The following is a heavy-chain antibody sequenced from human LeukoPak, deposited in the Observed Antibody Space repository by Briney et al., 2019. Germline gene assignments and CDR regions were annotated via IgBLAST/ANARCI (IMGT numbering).Heavy chain of an antibody. D-gene: IGHD1-7*01. CDR1: GGSVSSYY. J-gene: IGHJ6*02. CDR3: ARDNWNYGSSMDV. CDR2: IYYSGST. V-gene: IGHV4-59*02. Sequence: SETLSLTCTDSGGSVSSYYWSWIRQPPGKGLEWIGYIYYSGSTNYNPSLKSRVTISVDTSKNQFSLKLSSVTAADTAVYHCARDNWNYGSSMDVWGQGTTVTVSS.